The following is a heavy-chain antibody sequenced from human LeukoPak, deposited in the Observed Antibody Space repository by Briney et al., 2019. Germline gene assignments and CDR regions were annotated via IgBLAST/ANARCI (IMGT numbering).Heavy chain of an antibody. Sequence: ASVKVSCKASGGTFSSYAISWVRQAPGQGLEWMGRIIPIFGIANHAQKFQGRVTITADKSTSTAYMELSSLRSEDTAVYYCARSGYSYGPRPYYFDYWGQGTLVTVSS. CDR2: IIPIFGIA. CDR3: ARSGYSYGPRPYYFDY. V-gene: IGHV1-69*04. CDR1: GGTFSSYA. D-gene: IGHD5-18*01. J-gene: IGHJ4*02.